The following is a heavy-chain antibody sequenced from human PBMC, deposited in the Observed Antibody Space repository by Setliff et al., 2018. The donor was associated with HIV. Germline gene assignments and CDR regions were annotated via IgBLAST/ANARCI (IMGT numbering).Heavy chain of an antibody. CDR3: ARGQLDRHLRSDVPFDI. CDR1: GYPFTSYY. V-gene: IGHV1-46*01. CDR2: INPTGGST. D-gene: IGHD1-1*01. J-gene: IGHJ3*02. Sequence: ASVKVSCKASGYPFTSYYMHWVRQAPGQGLEWMGIINPTGGSTSYAQKFQGRVTMTTDTSTSTVYMELSSLRSDDTAVYYCARGQLDRHLRSDVPFDIWGQGTMVTVSS.